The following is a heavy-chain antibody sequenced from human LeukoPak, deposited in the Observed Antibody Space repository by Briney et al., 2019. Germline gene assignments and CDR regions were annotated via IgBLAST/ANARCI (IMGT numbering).Heavy chain of an antibody. D-gene: IGHD4-17*01. Sequence: ASVKVSCKASGYTFTSYDINWVRQATGQGLEWMGWMNPNSGNTGYAQKFQGRVTMTRNTSIGTAYMELSSLRSEDTAVYYCARGTTTVTTDAYYYYYYGMDVWGQGTTVTVSS. CDR1: GYTFTSYD. CDR2: MNPNSGNT. J-gene: IGHJ6*02. CDR3: ARGTTTVTTDAYYYYYYGMDV. V-gene: IGHV1-8*01.